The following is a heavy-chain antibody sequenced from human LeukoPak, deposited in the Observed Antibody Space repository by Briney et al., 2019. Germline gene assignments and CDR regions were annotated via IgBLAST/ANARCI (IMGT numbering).Heavy chain of an antibody. J-gene: IGHJ4*02. CDR1: GGTFSSYA. D-gene: IGHD5-24*01. V-gene: IGHV1-69*13. Sequence: ASVKVSCKASGGTFSSYAISWVRQAPGQGLEWMGGIIPIFGTANYAQKFQGRVTITADESTSTAYMELSSLRSEDTAVYYCARVEMATSYFDYWGQGTLVTVSS. CDR3: ARVEMATSYFDY. CDR2: IIPIFGTA.